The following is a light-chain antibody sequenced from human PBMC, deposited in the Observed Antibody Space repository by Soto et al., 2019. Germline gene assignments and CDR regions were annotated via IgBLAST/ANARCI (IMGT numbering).Light chain of an antibody. CDR1: NIGTKS. J-gene: IGLJ2*01. CDR3: PVLDGSTA. CDR2: RDT. V-gene: IGLV3-9*01. Sequence: SYELTQPLSVSVAPGQTAGITCGGNNIGTKSVHWYQHKPGQAPVLIIYRDTNRPSGISERFSGSNSGNTATLTISRVQAGDEADYYCPVLDGSTAFGGGTKLTVL.